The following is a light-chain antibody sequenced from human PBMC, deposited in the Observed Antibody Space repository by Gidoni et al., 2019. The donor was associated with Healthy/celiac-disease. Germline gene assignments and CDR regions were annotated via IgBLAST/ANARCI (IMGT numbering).Light chain of an antibody. Sequence: SYELTHPPSVSVSPGQTASIPCSGDKLGDKYACWYQQKPGQSTVLVIYKDSTRPFGIPERFSGFNSGKTATLTISGTQAMDEADYYCQAWYSRTVVFGGGTKLTVL. J-gene: IGLJ2*01. CDR1: KLGDKY. V-gene: IGLV3-1*01. CDR3: QAWYSRTVV. CDR2: KDS.